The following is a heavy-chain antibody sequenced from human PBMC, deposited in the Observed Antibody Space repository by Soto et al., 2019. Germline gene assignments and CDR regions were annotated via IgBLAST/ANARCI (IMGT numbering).Heavy chain of an antibody. J-gene: IGHJ6*02. CDR1: VFTFSSYG. Sequence: GWSLRLSCASSVFTFSSYGMHWVRQAPGKGLEWVAVISYDGSNKYYADSVKGRFTISRDNSKNTLYLQMNSLRAEDTAVYYCAKDQGTEDFWSGYAYYYGMDVWGQGTTVTVSS. CDR3: AKDQGTEDFWSGYAYYYGMDV. V-gene: IGHV3-30*18. D-gene: IGHD3-3*01. CDR2: ISYDGSNK.